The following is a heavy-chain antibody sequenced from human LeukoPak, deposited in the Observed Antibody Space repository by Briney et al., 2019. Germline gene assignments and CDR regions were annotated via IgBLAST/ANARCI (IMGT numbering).Heavy chain of an antibody. V-gene: IGHV3-30*02. CDR1: GFTFSSYG. Sequence: AGGSLRLSCAASGFTFSSYGMHWVRQAPGKGLEWVAFIRYDGSNKYYADSVKGRFTISRDNSKNTLYLQMNSLRAEDTAVYYCTSLPHYDFWSGYYNSHDYWGQGTLVTVSS. CDR2: IRYDGSNK. J-gene: IGHJ4*02. CDR3: TSLPHYDFWSGYYNSHDY. D-gene: IGHD3-3*01.